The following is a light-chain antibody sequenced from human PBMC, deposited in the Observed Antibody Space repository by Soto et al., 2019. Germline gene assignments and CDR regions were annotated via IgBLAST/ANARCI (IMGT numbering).Light chain of an antibody. Sequence: DIQMTQSPSTLSASVGDRVTITCRASQNINSWLAWYQQRPGKAPKFMIYNASGLESWVTSRFGGSGSGTEFTLTISSLQPDDFATYYCQQYKTYSRTFGQGTKVEIK. J-gene: IGKJ1*01. CDR1: QNINSW. CDR3: QQYKTYSRT. V-gene: IGKV1-5*03. CDR2: NAS.